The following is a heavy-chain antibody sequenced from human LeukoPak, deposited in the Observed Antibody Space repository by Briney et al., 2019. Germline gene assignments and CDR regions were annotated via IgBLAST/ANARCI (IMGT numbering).Heavy chain of an antibody. D-gene: IGHD3-22*01. CDR3: ATALYYYDSSGYYPPVDY. V-gene: IGHV3-74*01. J-gene: IGHJ4*02. CDR1: GFTFSSYW. Sequence: PGGSLRLSCAASGFTFSSYWMHWVRQAPGKGLVWVSRINTDGSSTSYADSVKGRFTISRDNAKNSLYLQMNSLRAEDTAVYYCATALYYYDSSGYYPPVDYWGQGTLVTVSS. CDR2: INTDGSST.